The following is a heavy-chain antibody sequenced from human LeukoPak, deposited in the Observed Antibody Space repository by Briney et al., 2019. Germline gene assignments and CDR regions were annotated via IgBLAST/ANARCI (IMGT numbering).Heavy chain of an antibody. V-gene: IGHV3-15*01. CDR3: TIESRGLERRDY. Sequence: PGGSLRLSFVASGFNFNNAWMSWVRQAPGKGLAWVGRIKNKGDGGTTDLAAPVQGRFSISRDDLKNTLYLEMNSLKIEDTAVYYCTIESRGLERRDYWGQGTLVTVSS. CDR2: IKNKGDGGTT. D-gene: IGHD1-1*01. CDR1: GFNFNNAW. J-gene: IGHJ4*02.